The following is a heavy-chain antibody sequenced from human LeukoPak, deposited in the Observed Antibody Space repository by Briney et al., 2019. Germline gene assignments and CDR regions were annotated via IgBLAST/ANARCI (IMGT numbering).Heavy chain of an antibody. CDR1: GFTFSSYA. CDR3: AKNVRRSTSCPEY. Sequence: GGSLRLFCAASGFTFSSYAMSWVRQAPGKGLEWVSAISGSGGSTYYADSVKGRFTISRDNSKNTLYLQMNSLRAEDTAVYYCAKNVRRSTSCPEYWGQGTLVTVSS. V-gene: IGHV3-23*01. D-gene: IGHD2-2*01. CDR2: ISGSGGST. J-gene: IGHJ4*02.